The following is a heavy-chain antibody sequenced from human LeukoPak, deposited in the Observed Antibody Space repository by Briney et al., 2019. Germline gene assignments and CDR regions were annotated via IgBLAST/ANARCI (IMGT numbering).Heavy chain of an antibody. CDR1: GGSFSGYY. D-gene: IGHD3/OR15-3a*01. J-gene: IGHJ4*02. CDR2: IKSKTEGGTR. V-gene: IGHV3-15*01. Sequence: PSETLSLTCAVYGGSFSGYYWSWVRQAPGKGLEWVGRIKSKTEGGTRDFAAPVKGRFIISRDDSKNILYLQMSNLKTEDTAVYYCATGTGRSDFDYWGQGTLVTVSS. CDR3: ATGTGRSDFDY.